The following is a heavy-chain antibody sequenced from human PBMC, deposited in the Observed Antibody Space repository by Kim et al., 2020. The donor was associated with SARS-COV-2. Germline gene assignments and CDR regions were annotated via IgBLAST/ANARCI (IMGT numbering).Heavy chain of an antibody. CDR1: GGSITTNHYY. Sequence: SETLSLTCTVSGGSITTNHYYWGWIRQPPGKGLEWIGSIYYSGSAYYNPSLKSRVTISVDTSKNQVSLKLSSVTAADTAVYYCARHVGYNYGHADYWGQGTLVTVSS. V-gene: IGHV4-39*01. CDR3: ARHVGYNYGHADY. CDR2: IYYSGSA. D-gene: IGHD5-18*01. J-gene: IGHJ4*02.